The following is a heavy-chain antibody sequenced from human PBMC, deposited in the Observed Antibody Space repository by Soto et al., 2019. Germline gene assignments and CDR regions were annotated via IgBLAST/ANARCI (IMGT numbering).Heavy chain of an antibody. D-gene: IGHD3-22*01. CDR3: AIDNYDSSGRPNY. J-gene: IGHJ4*02. CDR2: IYYSGST. V-gene: IGHV4-39*01. CDR1: GGSISSSSYY. Sequence: SETLSLTCTVSGGSISSSSYYWGWIRQPPGKGLEWIGSIYYSGSTYYNPSLKSRVTISVDTSKNQFSLKLSSVTAADTAVYYCAIDNYDSSGRPNYWGQGTLVTVS.